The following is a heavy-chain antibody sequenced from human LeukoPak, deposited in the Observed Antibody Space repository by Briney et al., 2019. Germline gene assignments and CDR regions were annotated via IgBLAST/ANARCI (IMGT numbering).Heavy chain of an antibody. Sequence: PGGSLRLSCAASGFSFNKYGMHWVRQAPGKGLERVAFIRNDGSRKYYRESVKGRFTISRDNAKDTVYLQMNSLREDETAVYYCAKDVLVVGGEDYHYGMDVWGQGTTVIVSS. CDR1: GFSFNKYG. V-gene: IGHV3-30*02. CDR3: AKDVLVVGGEDYHYGMDV. J-gene: IGHJ6*02. D-gene: IGHD1-26*01. CDR2: IRNDGSRK.